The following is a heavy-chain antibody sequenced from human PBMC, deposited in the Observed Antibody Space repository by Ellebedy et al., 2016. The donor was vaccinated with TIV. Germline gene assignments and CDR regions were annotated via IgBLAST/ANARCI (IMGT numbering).Heavy chain of an antibody. J-gene: IGHJ4*02. CDR1: GYSFTSYW. CDR3: ARRVRGASAGTAIDY. D-gene: IGHD6-13*01. Sequence: PGGSLRLSCKGSGYSFTSYWIGWVRQMPGKGLEWMGVIYPGDSDTRYSPSFQGKVTISADKSISNAYLQWSSRKATETAIYYCARRVRGASAGTAIDYWGQGTLVTVSS. CDR2: IYPGDSDT. V-gene: IGHV5-51*01.